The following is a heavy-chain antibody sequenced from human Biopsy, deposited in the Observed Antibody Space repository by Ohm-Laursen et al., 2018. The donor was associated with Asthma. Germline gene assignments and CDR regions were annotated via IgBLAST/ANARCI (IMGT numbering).Heavy chain of an antibody. J-gene: IGHJ1*01. V-gene: IGHV3-7*01. Sequence: SLRLSCTFSGFTFGDYWMSWVRQVPGKGLEWVANIKHDGSEKNHVDSLKGRFTISGDNAKNSLYLQMNSLRAEDTAVYYCARTFHFWRPYHAEHYQLWGQGTLVTVSS. CDR2: IKHDGSEK. CDR1: GFTFGDYW. CDR3: ARTFHFWRPYHAEHYQL. D-gene: IGHD3-3*02.